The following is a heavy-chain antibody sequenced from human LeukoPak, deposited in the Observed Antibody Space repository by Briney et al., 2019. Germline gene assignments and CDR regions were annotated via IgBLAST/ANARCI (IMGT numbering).Heavy chain of an antibody. J-gene: IGHJ4*02. CDR3: AGVESWSANDS. CDR2: INHSGST. V-gene: IGHV4-34*01. D-gene: IGHD1-1*01. CDR1: GESFSDYY. Sequence: SETLSLTCAVYGESFSDYYWSWIRQSPEKGLEWIGEINHSGSTNYNPSLKSRVTISVDTSKSQFSLKLNSIIAADTAVYYCAGVESWSANDSWGQGTLVTVSS.